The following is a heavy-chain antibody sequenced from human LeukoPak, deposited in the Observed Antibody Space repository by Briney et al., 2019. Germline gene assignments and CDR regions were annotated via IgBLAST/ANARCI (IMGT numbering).Heavy chain of an antibody. CDR1: GGSFSGYY. CDR2: INHSGST. V-gene: IGHV4-34*09. D-gene: IGHD4-17*01. Sequence: SETLSLTCAVYGGSFSGYYWSWIRQPPGKGLEWIGEINHSGSTNYNPSLKSRVTISVDTSKNQFTLKLSSATAADTAVYYCARDVHDYGDYGWFDPWGQGTLVTVSS. J-gene: IGHJ5*02. CDR3: ARDVHDYGDYGWFDP.